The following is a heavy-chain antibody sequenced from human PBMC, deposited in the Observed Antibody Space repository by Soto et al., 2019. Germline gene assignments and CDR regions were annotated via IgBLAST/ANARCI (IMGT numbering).Heavy chain of an antibody. V-gene: IGHV3-30*18. CDR3: AKGEDSYDYVWGSYRPQAPFDY. CDR1: GFTFSSYG. J-gene: IGHJ4*02. D-gene: IGHD3-16*02. Sequence: PGGSLRLSCAASGFTFSSYGMHWVRQAPGKGLEWVAVISYDGSNKYYADSVKGRFTISRDNSKNTLYLQMNSLRAEDTAVYYCAKGEDSYDYVWGSYRPQAPFDYWGQGTLVTVS. CDR2: ISYDGSNK.